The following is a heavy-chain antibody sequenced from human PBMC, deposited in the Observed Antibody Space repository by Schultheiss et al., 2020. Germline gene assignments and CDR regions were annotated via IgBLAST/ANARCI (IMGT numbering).Heavy chain of an antibody. CDR2: ISGSGGST. J-gene: IGHJ5*02. V-gene: IGHV3-23*01. Sequence: GGSLRLSCAASGFTFSSYAMSWVRQAPGKGLEWVSAISGSGGSTYYADSVKGRFTISRDNSKNTLYLQMNSLRAEDTAVYYCAKNRDCSSTSCYTMGWFDPWGQGTLVTGSS. CDR3: AKNRDCSSTSCYTMGWFDP. CDR1: GFTFSSYA. D-gene: IGHD2-2*02.